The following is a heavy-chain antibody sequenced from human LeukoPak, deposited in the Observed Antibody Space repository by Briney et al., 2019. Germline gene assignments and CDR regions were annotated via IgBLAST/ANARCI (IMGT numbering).Heavy chain of an antibody. CDR3: TRDRAGTQSWVEFDL. V-gene: IGHV3-66*03. Sequence: SGGSLRLSCAASGFSVSSTYMSWVRQAPGKGLEWVSLIYTSGSTFYADSVMGRFTISRDNSKNTLFLQMNSLRAEDSAVYYRTRDRAGTQSWVEFDLWGQGTLVTVSS. D-gene: IGHD3-10*01. CDR2: IYTSGST. CDR1: GFSVSSTY. J-gene: IGHJ5*02.